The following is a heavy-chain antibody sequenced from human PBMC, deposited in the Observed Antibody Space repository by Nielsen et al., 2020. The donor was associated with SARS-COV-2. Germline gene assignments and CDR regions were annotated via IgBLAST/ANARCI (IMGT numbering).Heavy chain of an antibody. D-gene: IGHD5-12*01. V-gene: IGHV4-4*07. CDR1: GGSIRSYY. Sequence: SETLSLTCTVSGGSIRSYYWSWIRQPAGKGLEWIGRIYTSGSTNYNPSLKSRVTISVDTSKNQFSLKLSSVTAADTAVYYCAREQGDGYSGYDPNNWFDPWGQGTLVTVSS. CDR3: AREQGDGYSGYDPNNWFDP. J-gene: IGHJ5*02. CDR2: IYTSGST.